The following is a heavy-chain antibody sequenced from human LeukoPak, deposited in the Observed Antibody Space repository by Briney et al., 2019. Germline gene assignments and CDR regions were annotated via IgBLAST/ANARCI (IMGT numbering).Heavy chain of an antibody. CDR2: IYTSGST. V-gene: IGHV4-4*07. Sequence: SETLSLTCTVPGGSISSYYWSWIRQPAGKGLEWIGRIYTSGSTNYNPSLKSRVTMSVDTSKNQFSLKLSSVTAADTAVYYCARSPLYSSGWYVNWFDPWGQGTLVTASS. J-gene: IGHJ5*02. CDR3: ARSPLYSSGWYVNWFDP. D-gene: IGHD6-19*01. CDR1: GGSISSYY.